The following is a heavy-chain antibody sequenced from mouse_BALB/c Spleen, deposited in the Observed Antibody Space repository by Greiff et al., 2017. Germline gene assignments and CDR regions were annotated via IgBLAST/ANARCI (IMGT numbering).Heavy chain of an antibody. CDR2: IYPGDGDT. Sequence: QVQLKESGPELVKPGASVKISCKASGYAFSSSWMNWVKQRPGQGLEWIGRIYPGDGDTNYNGKFKGKATLTADKSSSTAYMQLSSLTSVDSAVYFCAREGYGSSCDYWGQGTTLTVSS. D-gene: IGHD1-1*01. V-gene: IGHV1-82*01. J-gene: IGHJ2*01. CDR3: AREGYGSSCDY. CDR1: GYAFSSSW.